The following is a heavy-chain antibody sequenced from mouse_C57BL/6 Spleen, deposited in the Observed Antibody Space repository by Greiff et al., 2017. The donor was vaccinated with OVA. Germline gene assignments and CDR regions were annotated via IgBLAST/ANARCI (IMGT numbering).Heavy chain of an antibody. D-gene: IGHD6-1*01. CDR3: ARLDSPQEKYFDY. CDR1: GYTFTSYW. V-gene: IGHV1-7*01. Sequence: VQLQQSGAELVKPGASVKLSCKASGYTFTSYWMHWVKQSPGQGLEWIGYINPSSGYTMYNQKFKDKATLTADKSSSTAYMQLRSLTYEDSEVENSARLDSPQEKYFDYWGQGTTLTVSS. CDR2: INPSSGYT. J-gene: IGHJ2*01.